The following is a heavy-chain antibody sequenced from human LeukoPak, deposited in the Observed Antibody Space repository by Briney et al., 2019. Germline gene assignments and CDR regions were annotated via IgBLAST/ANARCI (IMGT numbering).Heavy chain of an antibody. Sequence: SQTLSLTCTVSGGSISSGDYYWSWIRQPPGKGLEWIGYIYYSGSTYYNPSLKSRVTISVDTSKNQFSLKLSSVTAADTAVYYCARAPEFDCSGGSCYPWGQGTLVTVSS. CDR2: IYYSGST. V-gene: IGHV4-30-4*08. J-gene: IGHJ5*02. D-gene: IGHD2-15*01. CDR1: GGSISSGDYY. CDR3: ARAPEFDCSGGSCYP.